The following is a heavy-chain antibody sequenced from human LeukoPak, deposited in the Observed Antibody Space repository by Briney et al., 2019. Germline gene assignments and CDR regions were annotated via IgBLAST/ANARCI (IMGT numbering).Heavy chain of an antibody. V-gene: IGHV1-8*01. CDR3: ARGRPDTSVPRTYYMDV. Sequence: ASVKVSCKASGYTFTSFDIFWVRQATGQGLEWMGWMSPNSGNTGSAQKFQGRVTFTRDTSISTSFMELCSLRSEDTAIYYCARGRPDTSVPRTYYMDVWGKGTTVTVSS. CDR2: MSPNSGNT. J-gene: IGHJ6*03. CDR1: GYTFTSFD. D-gene: IGHD5-18*01.